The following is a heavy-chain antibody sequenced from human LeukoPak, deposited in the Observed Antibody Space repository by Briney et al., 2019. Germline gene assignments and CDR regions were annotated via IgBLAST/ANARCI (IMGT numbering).Heavy chain of an antibody. J-gene: IGHJ4*02. Sequence: GASVKVSCKASGYTFTGYYMHWVRQAPGQGLEWMGRINPNSGGTNYAQKFQGRVTMTRDTSISTAYMELSRLRSDDTAVYYCARARSSGWTDLRYWGQGTLVTVSS. D-gene: IGHD6-19*01. V-gene: IGHV1-2*06. CDR3: ARARSSGWTDLRY. CDR1: GYTFTGYY. CDR2: INPNSGGT.